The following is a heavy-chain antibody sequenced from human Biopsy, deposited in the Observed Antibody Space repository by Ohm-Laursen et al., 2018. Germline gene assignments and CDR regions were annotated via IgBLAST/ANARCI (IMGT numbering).Heavy chain of an antibody. CDR3: ASGDIGGIGLDV. CDR2: IIPILGTV. D-gene: IGHD3-10*01. J-gene: IGHJ6*02. V-gene: IGHV1-69*10. CDR1: GFSFTGYY. Sequence: GASVKVSCNASGFSFTGYYIHWVRQAPGQGLEWMGGIIPILGTVDYGQNFQGRVTIRADTSTTFLELTSLRYDDTAVYYCASGDIGGIGLDVWGLGTTVTVSS.